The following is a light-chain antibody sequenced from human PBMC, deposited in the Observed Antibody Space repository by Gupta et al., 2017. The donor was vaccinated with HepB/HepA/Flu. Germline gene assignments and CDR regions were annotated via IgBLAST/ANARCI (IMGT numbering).Light chain of an antibody. V-gene: IGKV3-15*01. J-gene: IGKJ3*01. CDR2: GAY. CDR1: QSVDSN. CDR3: QQYNNWPRVT. Sequence: EVVMTQSPVTLSVSPGARATLSCRASQSVDSNVAWYQQKPGQAPRLLIFGAYTRASGIQARFSGSGSGTEFTLTISSLQSEDFAVYYCQQYNNWPRVTFGPGTKVEIK.